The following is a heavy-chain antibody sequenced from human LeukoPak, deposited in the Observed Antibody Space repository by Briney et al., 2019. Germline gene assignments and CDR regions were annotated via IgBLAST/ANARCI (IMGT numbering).Heavy chain of an antibody. V-gene: IGHV4-39*07. CDR2: IYYSGST. J-gene: IGHJ4*02. CDR1: GGSISSSSYY. D-gene: IGHD3-22*01. Sequence: SETLSLTCTVSGGSISSSSYYWGWIRQPPGKGLEWIGSIYYSGSTYYNPSLKTRVTISVDTSKNQFSLKLSSVTAADTAVYYCARDRYYYDSSGYYPFDYWGQGTLVTVSS. CDR3: ARDRYYYDSSGYYPFDY.